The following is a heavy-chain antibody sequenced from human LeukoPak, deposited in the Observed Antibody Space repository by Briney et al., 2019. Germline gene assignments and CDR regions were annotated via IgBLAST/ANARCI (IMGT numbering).Heavy chain of an antibody. CDR1: GYTFTGYY. J-gene: IGHJ6*02. CDR2: INPNSGGT. Sequence: ASVKVSCKASGYTFTGYYMHWVRQAPGQGLEWMGWINPNSGGTNYAQKFQGRVTITADKSTSTAYMELSSLRSEDTAVYYCAGGKGDCSSTSCNYYYGMDVWGQGTTVTVSS. CDR3: AGGKGDCSSTSCNYYYGMDV. D-gene: IGHD2-2*01. V-gene: IGHV1-2*02.